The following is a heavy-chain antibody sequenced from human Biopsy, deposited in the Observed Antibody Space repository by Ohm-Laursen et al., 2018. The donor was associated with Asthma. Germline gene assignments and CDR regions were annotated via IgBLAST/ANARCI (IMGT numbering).Heavy chain of an antibody. D-gene: IGHD2-2*01. Sequence: VASVKVSCKSLGGTFNTYVIGWVRQAPGQGLEWMGGINSVFGTTTYPQKFQDRVTITADDSTSTDYMELSSLRSEDTAVYYCARKAGSCISRTCYSLDFWGQGTLVTVSS. CDR2: INSVFGTT. V-gene: IGHV1-69*13. J-gene: IGHJ4*02. CDR1: GGTFNTYV. CDR3: ARKAGSCISRTCYSLDF.